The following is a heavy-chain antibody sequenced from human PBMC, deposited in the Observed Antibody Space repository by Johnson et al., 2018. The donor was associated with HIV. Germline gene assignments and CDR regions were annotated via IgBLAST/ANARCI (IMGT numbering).Heavy chain of an antibody. CDR1: GFTFSDYY. J-gene: IGHJ3*02. CDR2: IGGSATTI. Sequence: QEQLVECGGGLVKPGGSLRLSCAASGFTFSDYYMSWIRQAPGKGLEWVSYIGGSATTIYYADSVKGRFTISRDNSKNTLYLQMGSLRAEDMAVYYCARDAVTPIWGQGTMVTVSS. D-gene: IGHD4-17*01. V-gene: IGHV3-11*04. CDR3: ARDAVTPI.